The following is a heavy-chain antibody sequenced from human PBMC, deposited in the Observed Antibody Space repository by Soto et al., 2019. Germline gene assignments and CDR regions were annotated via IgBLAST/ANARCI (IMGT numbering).Heavy chain of an antibody. CDR3: AKDLGDYYYYYGMDV. V-gene: IGHV3-30*18. CDR2: ISYDGSNK. J-gene: IGHJ6*02. D-gene: IGHD4-17*01. CDR1: GFTFSSYG. Sequence: GGSLRLSCTASGFTFSSYGMHWVRQAPGKGLEWVAVISYDGSNKYYADSVKGRFTISRDNSKNTLYLQMNSLRAEDTAVYYCAKDLGDYYYYYGMDVWGQGTTVTVSS.